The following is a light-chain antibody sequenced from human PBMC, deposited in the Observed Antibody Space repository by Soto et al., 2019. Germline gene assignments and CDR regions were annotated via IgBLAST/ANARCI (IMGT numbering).Light chain of an antibody. J-gene: IGKJ1*01. CDR3: QQYNGYPWT. Sequence: DIGMTQSPCTLSASVGARVTITCRARQSIDSWLAWYQQKPGRAPKLILYGAASVQSGVPPRFSGSGSGTEFTLTITSMHPGDFATYYCQQYNGYPWTFGKGTKVDI. CDR1: QSIDSW. V-gene: IGKV1-5*01. CDR2: GAA.